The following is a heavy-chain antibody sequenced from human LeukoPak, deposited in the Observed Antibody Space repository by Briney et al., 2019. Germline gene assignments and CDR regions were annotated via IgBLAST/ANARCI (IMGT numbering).Heavy chain of an antibody. CDR1: GFTFSSYG. Sequence: PGRSLRLSCAASGFTFSSYGMHWVRQAPGKGLEWVSSISSSSSYIYYADSVKGRFTISRDNAKNSLYLQMNSLRAEDTAVYYCAREGYCSGGSCYGGFDYWGQGTLVTVSS. D-gene: IGHD2-15*01. J-gene: IGHJ4*02. V-gene: IGHV3-21*01. CDR3: AREGYCSGGSCYGGFDY. CDR2: ISSSSSYI.